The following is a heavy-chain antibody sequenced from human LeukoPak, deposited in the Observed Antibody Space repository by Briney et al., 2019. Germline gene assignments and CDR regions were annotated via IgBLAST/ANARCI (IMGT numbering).Heavy chain of an antibody. D-gene: IGHD6-13*01. Sequence: SSETLSLTCTVPGGSIRSYYWCWIRQPPGRGLEWIGYIYYSGSTNYNPSLKSRVTISVDTSKNQFSLKLSSVTAADTAVYYCARDLGRGVAAAGTGYWGQGTLVTVSS. J-gene: IGHJ4*02. V-gene: IGHV4-59*01. CDR1: GGSIRSYY. CDR2: IYYSGST. CDR3: ARDLGRGVAAAGTGY.